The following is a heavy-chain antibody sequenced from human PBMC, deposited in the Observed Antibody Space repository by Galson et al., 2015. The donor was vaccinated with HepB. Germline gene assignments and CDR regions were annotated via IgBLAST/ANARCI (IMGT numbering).Heavy chain of an antibody. Sequence: SETLSLTCTVSGGSISSYYWSWIRQPAGKGLEWIGRIYTSGSTNYNPSLKSRVTMSVATSKNQFSMKLSSVTAADTAVYYCARDDCSSTSCSKYYYYYMDVWGKGTTVTVSS. J-gene: IGHJ6*03. D-gene: IGHD2-2*01. V-gene: IGHV4-4*07. CDR2: IYTSGST. CDR3: ARDDCSSTSCSKYYYYYMDV. CDR1: GGSISSYY.